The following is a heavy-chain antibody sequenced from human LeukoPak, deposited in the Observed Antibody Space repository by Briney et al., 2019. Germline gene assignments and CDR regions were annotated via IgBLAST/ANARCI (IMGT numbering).Heavy chain of an antibody. CDR1: GFTFSSYS. D-gene: IGHD3-9*01. Sequence: GGSLRLSCAASGFTFSSYSMKWVRQAPGKGLGWVSSISSISSYIYYADSVKGRFTISRDNAKNSLYLQMNSLRAEDTAVYYCARSVDYYDILTGYYPGTDYWGQGTLVTVSS. CDR3: ARSVDYYDILTGYYPGTDY. J-gene: IGHJ4*02. V-gene: IGHV3-21*01. CDR2: ISSISSYI.